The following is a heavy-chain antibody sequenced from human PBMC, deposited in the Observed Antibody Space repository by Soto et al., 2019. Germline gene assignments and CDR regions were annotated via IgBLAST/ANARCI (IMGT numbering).Heavy chain of an antibody. V-gene: IGHV3-23*01. D-gene: IGHD3-16*01. CDR2: ISGSGGST. J-gene: IGHJ6*03. CDR1: GFTFGSYA. Sequence: GLSLRLSCGAFGFTFGSYAMSWVRQAPGKGLEWVSAISGSGGSTYYADSVKGRFTISRDNSKNTLYLQMNSLRAEDTAVYYCAKGAYDYIWGRTSPSYYYYYYYMDVWGKGTTVTVSS. CDR3: AKGAYDYIWGRTSPSYYYYYYYMDV.